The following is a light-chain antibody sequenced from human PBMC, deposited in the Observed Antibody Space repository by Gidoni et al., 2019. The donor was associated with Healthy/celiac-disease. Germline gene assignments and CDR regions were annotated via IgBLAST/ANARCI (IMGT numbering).Light chain of an antibody. V-gene: IGLV1-40*01. Sequence: QSVLTPPPSVSGAPGQRVTISFPGSGSNIGAGYDVHWYQQLPGTAPKLLIYGNSNRPSGVPDRFSGSKSGTSASLAITGLQAEDEADYYCQSYDSSLSGSRVFGGGTKLTVL. CDR3: QSYDSSLSGSRV. CDR1: GSNIGAGYD. CDR2: GNS. J-gene: IGLJ3*02.